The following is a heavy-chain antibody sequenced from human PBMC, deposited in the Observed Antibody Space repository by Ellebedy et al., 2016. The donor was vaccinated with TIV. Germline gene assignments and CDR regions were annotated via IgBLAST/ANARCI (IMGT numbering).Heavy chain of an antibody. D-gene: IGHD1-26*01. CDR1: GFSLRTSGMC. Sequence: SGPTLVXPTQTLTLTCTFSGFSLRTSGMCVSWIRQPPGKTLEWLALIDWDDDKHYSTSLKTRLTIPKDTSKNQVVLTMTNMDPVDTATYYCARSSGSYCDYWGQGTLVTVSS. CDR3: ARSSGSYCDY. CDR2: IDWDDDK. V-gene: IGHV2-70*01. J-gene: IGHJ4*02.